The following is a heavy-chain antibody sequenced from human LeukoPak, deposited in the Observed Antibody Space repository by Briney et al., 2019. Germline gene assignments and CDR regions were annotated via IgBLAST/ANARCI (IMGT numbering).Heavy chain of an antibody. CDR1: GGTFSSYA. D-gene: IGHD3-22*01. V-gene: IGHV1-69*05. CDR3: ASGRDYYDSSGYCSY. J-gene: IGHJ4*02. Sequence: SVKVSCQACGGTFSSYAISWVRQAPGQGLEWMGRIIPIFGTANYAQKFQGGVTTTTDESTSTAYMELSSLRSEDTGVYYCASGRDYYDSSGYCSYWGQGTLVTVSS. CDR2: IIPIFGTA.